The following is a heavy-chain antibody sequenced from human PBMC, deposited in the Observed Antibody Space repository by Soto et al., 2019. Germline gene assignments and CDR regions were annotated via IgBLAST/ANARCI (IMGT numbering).Heavy chain of an antibody. CDR3: ARDLLGYCSGRRCYSSLGGAVDI. D-gene: IGHD2-15*01. Sequence: ASVKVSCKASGYTFTGYYMHWVRQAPGQGLEWMGWINPNSGGTNYAQKFQGWVTMTRDTSISTAYMELSRLRSDDTAVYYCARDLLGYCSGRRCYSSLGGAVDIWGQGTMVTVS. CDR1: GYTFTGYY. V-gene: IGHV1-2*04. CDR2: INPNSGGT. J-gene: IGHJ3*02.